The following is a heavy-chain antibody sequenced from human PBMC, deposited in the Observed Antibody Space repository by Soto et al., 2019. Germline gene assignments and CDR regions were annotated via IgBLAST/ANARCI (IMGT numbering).Heavy chain of an antibody. CDR1: GLTASSNY. J-gene: IGHJ4*02. CDR2: LFRADNP. Sequence: GGPLRLSCAAAGLTASSNYLSWVRQAPGQRLYWFSVLFRADNPDYADSVKGRISISTDTTKNTVFLHLYSMRAADTAVNYCAITRAGYYIVWGQGTPVTVSS. CDR3: AITRAGYYIV. D-gene: IGHD3-3*01. V-gene: IGHV3-53*01.